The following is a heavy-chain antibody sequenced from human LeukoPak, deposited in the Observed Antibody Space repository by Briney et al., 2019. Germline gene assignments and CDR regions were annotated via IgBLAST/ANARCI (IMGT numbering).Heavy chain of an antibody. V-gene: IGHV3-33*01. Sequence: GGSLRLSCAASGFSFWHHAMHWVRQAPGKGLEWLSQIWSDGNNKYYADTVRGRFTISSDTSKNTLYLEMNSLRAEDTAIYYCARDGQQSSPYAYDYWGQGTLVTVSS. CDR2: IWSDGNNK. CDR1: GFSFWHHA. D-gene: IGHD2-2*01. CDR3: ARDGQQSSPYAYDY. J-gene: IGHJ4*02.